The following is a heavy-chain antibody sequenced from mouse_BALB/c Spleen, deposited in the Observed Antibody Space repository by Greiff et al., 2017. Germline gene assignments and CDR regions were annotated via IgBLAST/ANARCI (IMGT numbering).Heavy chain of an antibody. Sequence: EVMLVESGGGLVQPGGSRKLSCAASGFTFSSFGMHWVRQAPEKGLEWVAYISSGSSTIYYADTVKGRFTISRDNPKNTLFLQMTSLRSEDTAMYYCARGIYYGNYGFDYWGQGTTLTVSS. V-gene: IGHV5-17*02. J-gene: IGHJ2*01. CDR1: GFTFSSFG. D-gene: IGHD2-1*01. CDR3: ARGIYYGNYGFDY. CDR2: ISSGSSTI.